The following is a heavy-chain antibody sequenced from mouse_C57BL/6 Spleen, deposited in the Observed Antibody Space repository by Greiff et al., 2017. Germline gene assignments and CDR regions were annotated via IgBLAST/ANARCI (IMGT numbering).Heavy chain of an antibody. V-gene: IGHV1-80*01. Sequence: VQLQQSGAELVKPGASVKISCKASGYAFSSYWMNWVKQRPGQGLEWIGQIYPGDGDTNYNGKFKGKATLTADKSSSTAYMQLSSLTSEDSAVYFCASDGSSYVGYFDVWGTGTTVTVSS. J-gene: IGHJ1*03. CDR1: GYAFSSYW. D-gene: IGHD1-1*01. CDR3: ASDGSSYVGYFDV. CDR2: IYPGDGDT.